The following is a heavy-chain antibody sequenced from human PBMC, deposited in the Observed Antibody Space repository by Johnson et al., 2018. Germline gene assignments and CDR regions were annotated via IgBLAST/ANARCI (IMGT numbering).Heavy chain of an antibody. CDR3: AKGYGDYLEYYYDMDV. J-gene: IGHJ6*03. CDR1: GFAFSSYA. D-gene: IGHD4-17*01. CDR2: ISGGGGYT. Sequence: VQLVESGGGLVQPGESLRLSCAASGFAFSSYARSWVRQAPGKGLQRVSAISGGGGYTYYADLVEARFTLSRDNSKTTVYLQMTRATAEDTAGFYCAKGYGDYLEYYYDMDVWGKGTTVTVSS. V-gene: IGHV3-23*04.